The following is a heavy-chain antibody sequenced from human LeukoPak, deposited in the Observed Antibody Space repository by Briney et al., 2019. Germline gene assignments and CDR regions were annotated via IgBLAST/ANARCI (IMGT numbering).Heavy chain of an antibody. J-gene: IGHJ4*02. V-gene: IGHV4-34*01. CDR2: INHSGST. CDR3: ARAHGDYVEYYFDY. CDR1: GGSFSGYY. Sequence: PSETLSLTCAVYGGSFSGYYWSWIRQPPGKGLEWIGEINHSGSTNYNPSLKSRVTISVDTSKNQFSLKLSSVTAADTAVYYCARAHGDYVEYYFDYWGQGTLVTVSS. D-gene: IGHD4-17*01.